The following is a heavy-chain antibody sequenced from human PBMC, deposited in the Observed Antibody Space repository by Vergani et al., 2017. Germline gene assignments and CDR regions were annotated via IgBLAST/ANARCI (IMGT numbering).Heavy chain of an antibody. CDR3: ARGHRRVGYFDY. Sequence: QVQLEESGPGLVKPSETLSLTCTVSGGSFNTYYWSWIRQSPGKGLEWIGSIYHSGSTYYNPSLKSRVTISVDTSKNQFSLKLSSVTAADTAVYYCARGHRRVGYFDYWGQGTLVTVSS. V-gene: IGHV4-59*05. D-gene: IGHD1-14*01. CDR1: GGSFNTYY. J-gene: IGHJ4*02. CDR2: IYHSGST.